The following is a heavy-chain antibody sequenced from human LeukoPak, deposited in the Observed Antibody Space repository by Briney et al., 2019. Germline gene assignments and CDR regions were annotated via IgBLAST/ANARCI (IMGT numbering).Heavy chain of an antibody. Sequence: GGSLRLSCAASGLTFRRFSMTWVRQAPGKGLEWVASISSTSNHKYHADSVKGRFTISRDNDKNSLYLQMNSLRAEDTALYYCATRVTADSYDASDIWGQGTMVTVSS. CDR3: ATRVTADSYDASDI. D-gene: IGHD6-13*01. CDR2: ISSTSNHK. V-gene: IGHV3-21*06. CDR1: GLTFRRFS. J-gene: IGHJ3*02.